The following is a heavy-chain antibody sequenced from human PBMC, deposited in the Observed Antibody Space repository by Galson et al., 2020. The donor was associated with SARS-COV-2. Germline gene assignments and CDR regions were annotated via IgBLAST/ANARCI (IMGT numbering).Heavy chain of an antibody. CDR3: ARDGNGSMVRGVID. D-gene: IGHD3-10*01. CDR2: ISAYNGNT. J-gene: IGHJ4*02. V-gene: IGHV1-18*01. CDR1: GYTFTSSA. Sequence: ASVKVSCKASGYTFTSSAINWVRQAPGQGLEWMGWISAYNGNTNYAQKLQGRVTMTTDTSTSTAYMELRSLRSDDTAVYYCARDGNGSMVRGVIDWGQGTLVTVSS.